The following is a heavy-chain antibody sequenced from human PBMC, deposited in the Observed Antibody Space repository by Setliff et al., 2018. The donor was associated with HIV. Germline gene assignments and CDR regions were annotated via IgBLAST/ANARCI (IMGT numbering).Heavy chain of an antibody. V-gene: IGHV1-8*02. CDR1: GYTLTSYD. D-gene: IGHD3-10*01. CDR3: ARGRSLVRGSGSPEYYYMYV. Sequence: ASVKVSCKAPGYTLTSYDINWVRQATGQGLEWMGWMNPNSGDTGYAQKFQDRVTMTRNTSISTAYMELSSLRFEDTAVYYCARGRSLVRGSGSPEYYYMYVWGKGTTVTVSS. CDR2: MNPNSGDT. J-gene: IGHJ6*03.